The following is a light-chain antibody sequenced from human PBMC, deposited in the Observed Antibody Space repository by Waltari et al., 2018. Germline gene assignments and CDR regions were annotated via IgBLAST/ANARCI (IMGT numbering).Light chain of an antibody. CDR2: AAS. J-gene: IGKJ1*01. CDR3: QKYNSAPWT. V-gene: IGKV1-27*01. CDR1: QGISNY. Sequence: DINKTQSPSSPSASVGDRVTITCRASQGISNYLAWYQQKPGKVPKLLIYAASTLQSGVPSRFSGSGSGTDFTLTISSLQPEDVATYYCQKYNSAPWTFGQGTKVEIK.